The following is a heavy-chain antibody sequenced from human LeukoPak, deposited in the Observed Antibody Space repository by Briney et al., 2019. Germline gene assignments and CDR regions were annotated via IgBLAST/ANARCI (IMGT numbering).Heavy chain of an antibody. J-gene: IGHJ3*02. CDR3: ARSRGITDAFDI. V-gene: IGHV1-2*02. CDR2: INPNSGVT. CDR1: RYTFTGYY. Sequence: ASVKVSCKASRYTFTGYYMHWVRQAPGQGLEWMGWINPNSGVTDYAQNFQGRVTMTRDTSISTAYVELSRLRSDDTAVYYCARSRGITDAFDIWGQGTMVTVSS. D-gene: IGHD3-10*01.